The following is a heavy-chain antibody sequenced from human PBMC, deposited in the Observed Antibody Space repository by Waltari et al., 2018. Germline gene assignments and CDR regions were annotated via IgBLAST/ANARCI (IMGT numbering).Heavy chain of an antibody. Sequence: EVQLVESGGGLVQPGGSLRLSCAASGFTFRSYWMHWVRQPPGKGLLWVSRINSDGISTNYADSVKGRFTVSRDNAKNTLYLQMNSLRAEDTAVYYCARGRTGLTQIVEDWGQGTLVTVSS. V-gene: IGHV3-74*01. CDR1: GFTFRSYW. CDR3: ARGRTGLTQIVED. D-gene: IGHD1-26*01. J-gene: IGHJ4*02. CDR2: INSDGIST.